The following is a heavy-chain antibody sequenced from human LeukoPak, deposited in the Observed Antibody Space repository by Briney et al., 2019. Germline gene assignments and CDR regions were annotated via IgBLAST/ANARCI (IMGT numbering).Heavy chain of an antibody. CDR2: ISYDGSNK. J-gene: IGHJ4*02. D-gene: IGHD3-10*01. CDR3: ARDSVEVRGVIIPYYFDY. CDR1: GFTFSSYA. V-gene: IGHV3-30-3*01. Sequence: GGSLRLSCAASGFTFSSYAMHWVRQAPGKGLEWVAVISYDGSNKYYADSVKGLFTISRDNSKNTLYLQMNSLRAEDTAVYYCARDSVEVRGVIIPYYFDYWGQGTLVTVSS.